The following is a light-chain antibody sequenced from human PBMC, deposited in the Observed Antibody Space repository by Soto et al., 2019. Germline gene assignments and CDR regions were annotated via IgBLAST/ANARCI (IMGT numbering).Light chain of an antibody. CDR3: GTWDSGLSAGV. V-gene: IGLV1-51*01. CDR1: SSNIGNNY. J-gene: IGLJ2*01. CDR2: DNS. Sequence: QPVLTQPPSVSAAPGQKVTISCSGSSSNIGNNYVSWYQQLPGTAPKLLIYDNSKRPSGIPDRFSGSKSGTSATLGITGLQTGDEADYYCGTWDSGLSAGVFGGGTKLTVL.